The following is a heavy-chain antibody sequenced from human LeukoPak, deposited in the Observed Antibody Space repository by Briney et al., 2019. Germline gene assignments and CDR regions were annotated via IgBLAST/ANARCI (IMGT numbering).Heavy chain of an antibody. J-gene: IGHJ6*03. Sequence: GGSLRLSCAASGFTFSSYSMNWVRQAPGKGLEWVSSISSSNYIYYADSVKGRFTISRDNAKNSLYLQMNSLRAEDTAVYYCARDKGSSSPYYYYYMDVWGKGTTVTVSS. V-gene: IGHV3-21*01. CDR2: ISSSNYI. D-gene: IGHD6-6*01. CDR3: ARDKGSSSPYYYYYMDV. CDR1: GFTFSSYS.